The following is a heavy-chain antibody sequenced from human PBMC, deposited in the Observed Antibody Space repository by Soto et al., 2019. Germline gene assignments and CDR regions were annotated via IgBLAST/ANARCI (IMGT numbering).Heavy chain of an antibody. V-gene: IGHV1-46*01. J-gene: IGHJ3*02. CDR2: INPSGDPI. D-gene: IGHD3-10*01. CDR1: GYTFSNYY. CDR3: ARAIRGTTSPGFEI. Sequence: QVQLVQSGAEVKEPGASVKVSCTASGYTFSNYYIHWVRQAPGQGLEWMALINPSGDPISYEQRFQGRVTVTRDTSTSTVYMEVNSLTSEDTAIYYCARAIRGTTSPGFEIWGQGTMVTVSA.